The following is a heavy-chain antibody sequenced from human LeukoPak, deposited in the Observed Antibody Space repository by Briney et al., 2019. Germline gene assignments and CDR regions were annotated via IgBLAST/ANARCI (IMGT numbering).Heavy chain of an antibody. CDR2: VSGSGGST. V-gene: IGHV3-23*01. D-gene: IGHD3-22*01. Sequence: GGSLRLSCAASGFTFSSYAMIWVRQAPGKGLEWVSGVSGSGGSTYYADSVKGRFTISRDNSKNTLYLQMNSLRAEDTAVYYCAKERGYYYDSSGYYSHWGQGTLVTVSS. J-gene: IGHJ4*02. CDR1: GFTFSSYA. CDR3: AKERGYYYDSSGYYSH.